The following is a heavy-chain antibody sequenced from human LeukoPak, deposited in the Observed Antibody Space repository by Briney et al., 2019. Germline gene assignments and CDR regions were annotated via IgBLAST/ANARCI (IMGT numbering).Heavy chain of an antibody. V-gene: IGHV3-9*01. CDR2: ISWNSGSI. J-gene: IGHJ4*02. CDR3: ARGGNYDILTWVDY. Sequence: GGSLRLSCAASGFTFDDYAMHWVRQAPGKGLEWVSGISWNSGSIGYVDSVKGRFTISRDNAKNSLYLQMNSLRAEDTAVYYCARGGNYDILTWVDYWGQGTLVTVSS. CDR1: GFTFDDYA. D-gene: IGHD3-9*01.